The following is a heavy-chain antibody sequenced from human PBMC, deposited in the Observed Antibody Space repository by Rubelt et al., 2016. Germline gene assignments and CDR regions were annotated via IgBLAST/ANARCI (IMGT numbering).Heavy chain of an antibody. CDR3: ARHGGLLRFGESSDDY. CDR2: IVPSDSYT. V-gene: IGHV5-10-1*01. CDR1: GYSFTSYW. J-gene: IGHJ4*02. D-gene: IGHD3-10*01. Sequence: EVQLVQSGAEVKKPGESLWISCKGSGYSFTSYWISWVRQMPGKGLEWMGRIVPSDSYTNYSPSFQGNVTSAADKSISTAYLRWSSLKASGAAMYYCARHGGLLRFGESSDDYWGQGTLVTVSS.